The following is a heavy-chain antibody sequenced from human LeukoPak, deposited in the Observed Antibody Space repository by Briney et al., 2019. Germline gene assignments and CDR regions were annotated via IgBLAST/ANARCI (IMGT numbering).Heavy chain of an antibody. V-gene: IGHV3-30*18. CDR1: GFTFSSSG. D-gene: IGHD3-3*01. CDR3: AKYDFWSGYGIDV. CDR2: ISYDGSTK. Sequence: GRSLRLSCAASGFTFSSSGMHWVRQAPGKGLEWVAVISYDGSTKCYADSVKGRFTISRDNSKNTLYLQMNSLRAEDTAVYYCAKYDFWSGYGIDVWGQETTVTVSS. J-gene: IGHJ6*02.